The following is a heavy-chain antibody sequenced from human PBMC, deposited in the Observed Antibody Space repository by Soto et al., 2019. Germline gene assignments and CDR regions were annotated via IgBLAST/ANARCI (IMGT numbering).Heavy chain of an antibody. CDR2: INYRGIT. V-gene: IGHV4-34*01. Sequence: QVQLQQWGAGLLKPSETLSLTCGVSGGSFRGYSWNWIRQSPEKGLEWIGEINYRGITSYNPSLRSRVTISLDTSTNRFYLTLTSVTAADTAIYYGARAPMDDYGNYYDGMDVWVQGTTITVS. CDR3: ARAPMDDYGNYYDGMDV. J-gene: IGHJ6*02. D-gene: IGHD4-17*01. CDR1: GGSFRGYS.